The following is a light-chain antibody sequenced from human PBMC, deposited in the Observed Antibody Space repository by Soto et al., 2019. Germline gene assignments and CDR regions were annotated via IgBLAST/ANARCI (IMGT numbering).Light chain of an antibody. Sequence: DIQMSQSPACLAYSFGDIFTITFQAGQDISNSLNWYQQKPGKAPKLLIYDASSLESGVPSRFSGSGSGTEFTLTISSLQPDDFATYYCQQYDRWYTFGQGTKVDIK. CDR2: DAS. CDR3: QQYDRWYT. V-gene: IGKV1-33*01. CDR1: QDISNS. J-gene: IGKJ2*01.